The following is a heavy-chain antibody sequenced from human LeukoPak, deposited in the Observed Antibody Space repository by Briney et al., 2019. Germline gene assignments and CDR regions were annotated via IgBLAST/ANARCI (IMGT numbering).Heavy chain of an antibody. CDR1: GFTFNSYA. CDR2: ISRSSSYI. J-gene: IGHJ4*02. CDR3: ARDPYHYDILTGSSPGGFFDY. D-gene: IGHD3-9*01. Sequence: GGSLRLSCAASGFTFNSYAMNWVRQAPGKGLEWVSSISRSSSYIYYADSVNGRFTISRDNAKNSLYLQMNSLRAEDTAVYYCARDPYHYDILTGSSPGGFFDYWGQGTLVTVSS. V-gene: IGHV3-21*01.